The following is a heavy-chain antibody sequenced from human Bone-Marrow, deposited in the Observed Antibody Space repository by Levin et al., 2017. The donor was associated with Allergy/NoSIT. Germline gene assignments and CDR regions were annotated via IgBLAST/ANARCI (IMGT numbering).Heavy chain of an antibody. D-gene: IGHD3-22*01. CDR2: IYWDGDT. J-gene: IGHJ4*02. V-gene: IGHV2-5*02. CDR3: AALGRGYYILTPFES. CDR1: GFSLNTSGVN. Sequence: NASGPTLVKPTQTLTLTCTFSGFSLNTSGVNVGWVRQPPGKALEWLALIYWDGDTRYSRSLRSRLTITKDTSKDQVVLTMTNMDPQDTGTYYCAALGRGYYILTPFESWGQGILVTVSS.